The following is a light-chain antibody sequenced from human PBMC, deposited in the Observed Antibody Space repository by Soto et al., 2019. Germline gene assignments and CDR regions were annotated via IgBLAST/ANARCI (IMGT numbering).Light chain of an antibody. J-gene: IGLJ1*01. CDR3: CSYAGSYTLYV. V-gene: IGLV2-11*01. Sequence: QSVLPQPRPVSGPPGQSVPPPSPGKRSEFGGYDFLSWYQQHPAKAPKLIIFDVNKRPSGVPDRFSGSKSGNTASLTISGLQAEDEADYYCCSYAGSYTLYVFGTGTKVTVL. CDR1: RSEFGGYDF. CDR2: DVN.